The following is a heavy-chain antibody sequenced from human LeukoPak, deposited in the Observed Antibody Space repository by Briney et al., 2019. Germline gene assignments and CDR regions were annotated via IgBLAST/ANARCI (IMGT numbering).Heavy chain of an antibody. CDR2: IYYSGST. CDR3: AKTRGYSYGPHFDY. Sequence: RTSETLSLTCTVSGGSISSYYWSWIRQPPGKGLEWIGYIYYSGSTNYNPSLKSRVTISVDTSKNQFSLKLSSVTAADTAVYYCAKTRGYSYGPHFDYWGQGTLVTVSS. V-gene: IGHV4-59*08. D-gene: IGHD5-18*01. J-gene: IGHJ4*02. CDR1: GGSISSYY.